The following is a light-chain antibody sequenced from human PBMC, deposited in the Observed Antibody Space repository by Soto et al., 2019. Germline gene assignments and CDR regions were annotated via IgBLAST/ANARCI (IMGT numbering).Light chain of an antibody. CDR2: GAT. CDR3: QHYNNWPPYT. V-gene: IGKV3-15*01. CDR1: QSVNTN. Sequence: EIVLTQSPATLSVSPGERATLSCRASQSVNTNLAWYQQRPGQAPRRLIYGATTRSSGVPARFSGSGSGTEFTLTISNLQSEDCAVYYCQHYNNWPPYTFGQGTRLEIK. J-gene: IGKJ2*01.